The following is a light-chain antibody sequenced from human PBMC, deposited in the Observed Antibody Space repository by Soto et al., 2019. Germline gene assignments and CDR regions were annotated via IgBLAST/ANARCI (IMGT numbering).Light chain of an antibody. Sequence: GARVTITCRASESMSNCLAWYQQKPGKAPKLLISAASSFQSGVPSRFSGSASGTEFTLTISSLQPDDIATYYCQQCHRYLTFGQGTKVDIK. CDR3: QQCHRYLT. V-gene: IGKV1-5*01. J-gene: IGKJ1*01. CDR1: ESMSNC. CDR2: AAS.